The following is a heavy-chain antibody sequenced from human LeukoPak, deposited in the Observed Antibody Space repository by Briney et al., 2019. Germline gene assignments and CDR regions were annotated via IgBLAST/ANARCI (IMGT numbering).Heavy chain of an antibody. CDR3: ARGQRDSYATDDQYYYYYYYMDV. Sequence: ASVKVSCKASGYTFTGYYMHWVRQAPGQGLEWMGWINPNSGGTNYAQKFQGRVTMTRDTSISAAYMELSRLRSEDTAVYYCARGQRDSYATDDQYYYYYYYMDVWGKGTTVTVSS. CDR1: GYTFTGYY. J-gene: IGHJ6*03. CDR2: INPNSGGT. V-gene: IGHV1-2*02. D-gene: IGHD5-18*01.